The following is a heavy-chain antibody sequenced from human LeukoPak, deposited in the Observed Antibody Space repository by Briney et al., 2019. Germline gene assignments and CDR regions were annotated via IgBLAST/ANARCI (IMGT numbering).Heavy chain of an antibody. D-gene: IGHD6-13*01. CDR2: ISGSGGST. Sequence: GGSLRLSCAASGFTFSSYAMSWVRQAPGKGLEWVSAISGSGGSTYYADSVKGRFTLPRDNSKNTLSLQMNSLRAEDPAVYYCAKDRGSWSQDYWGQGTLVTVSS. CDR1: GFTFSSYA. J-gene: IGHJ4*02. V-gene: IGHV3-23*01. CDR3: AKDRGSWSQDY.